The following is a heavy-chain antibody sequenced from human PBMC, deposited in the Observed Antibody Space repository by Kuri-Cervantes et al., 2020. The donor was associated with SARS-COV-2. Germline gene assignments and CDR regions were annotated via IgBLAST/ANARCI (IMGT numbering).Heavy chain of an antibody. CDR2: IYYSGST. CDR3: ARLGIAAAGTGDY. J-gene: IGHJ4*02. Sequence: GSLRLSCTVSGGSISSSSYYWGWFRQPPGKGLEWIGSIYYSGSTYYNPSLKSRVTISVDTSKNQFSLKLSSVTAADTAVYYCARLGIAAAGTGDYWGQGTLVTVSS. D-gene: IGHD6-13*01. CDR1: GGSISSSSYY. V-gene: IGHV4-39*01.